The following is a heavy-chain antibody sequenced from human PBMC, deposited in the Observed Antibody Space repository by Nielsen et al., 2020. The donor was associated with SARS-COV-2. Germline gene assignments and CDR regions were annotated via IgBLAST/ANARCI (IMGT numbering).Heavy chain of an antibody. CDR3: ARGGSSFDY. CDR2: IWYDGSNK. J-gene: IGHJ4*02. CDR1: GFTFNIYA. D-gene: IGHD6-13*01. V-gene: IGHV3-33*08. Sequence: GESLKISCAASGFTFNIYAMAWVRRAPGKGLEWVAVIWYDGSNKYYADSVKGRFTISRDNSKNTLYLQMNSLRAEDTAVYYCARGGSSFDYWGQGTLVTVSS.